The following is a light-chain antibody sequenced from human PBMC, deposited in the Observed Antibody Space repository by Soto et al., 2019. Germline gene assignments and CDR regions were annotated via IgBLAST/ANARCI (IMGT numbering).Light chain of an antibody. V-gene: IGLV2-14*03. CDR2: DVG. CDR1: NSDVGAYSY. J-gene: IGLJ1*01. Sequence: SVLTQPASVSGSPGQSITISCTGTNSDVGAYSYVSWYQQYPGKAPKLLIYDVGARPSGISDRFSGSKSGNTASLTISGLQAEDEADYYFSSYTAFTTYVFGSGTKLTVL. CDR3: SSYTAFTTYV.